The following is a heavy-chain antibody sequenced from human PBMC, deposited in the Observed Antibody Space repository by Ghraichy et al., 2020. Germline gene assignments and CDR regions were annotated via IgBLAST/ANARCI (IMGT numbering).Heavy chain of an antibody. V-gene: IGHV4-39*01. CDR3: VRHQLRPGIAT. CDR2: LSCGAST. J-gene: IGHJ4*02. D-gene: IGHD2-21*01. Sequence: SETLSLTCTVSGDSITSTSSCWGWIRQPPGRGLEWIATLSCGASTYYNPSLRSRVTVSGDTSKNQFSLRLTSVTAADTAVYYCVRHQLRPGIATWGPGTLVTVSS. CDR1: GDSITSTSSC.